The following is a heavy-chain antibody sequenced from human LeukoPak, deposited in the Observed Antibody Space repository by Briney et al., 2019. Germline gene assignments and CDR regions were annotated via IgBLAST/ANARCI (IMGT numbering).Heavy chain of an antibody. CDR2: FYYSGSS. V-gene: IGHV4-59*02. J-gene: IGHJ4*02. Sequence: SETLSLTCTVSGGSVSNYYWSWIRQPPGKGLEWIGNFYYSGSSNYNPSLKSRVTISVDTSKNQFSLKLTSVTTADTAVYYCARDRKDYGDAIDYWGQGTLVTVSS. CDR3: ARDRKDYGDAIDY. CDR1: GGSVSNYY. D-gene: IGHD4-17*01.